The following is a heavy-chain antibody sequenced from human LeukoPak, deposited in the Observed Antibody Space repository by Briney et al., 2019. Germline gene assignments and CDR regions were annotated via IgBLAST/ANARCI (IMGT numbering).Heavy chain of an antibody. CDR1: GFTFSSYA. CDR2: ISGSGGST. CDR3: ASHRYSTYYSGGTGY. V-gene: IGHV3-23*01. D-gene: IGHD3-16*02. Sequence: PGGSLRLSCAASGFTFSSYAMSWVRQAPGKGLEWVSAISGSGGSTYYADSVKGRFTISRDNSKNTLYLQMNSLRAEDTAVYYCASHRYSTYYSGGTGYWGQGTLVTVSS. J-gene: IGHJ4*02.